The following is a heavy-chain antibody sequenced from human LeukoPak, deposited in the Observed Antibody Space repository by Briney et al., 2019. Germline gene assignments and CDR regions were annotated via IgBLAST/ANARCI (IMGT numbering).Heavy chain of an antibody. CDR3: ARELYHTEDHSKGDGLDV. D-gene: IGHD2-2*02. CDR1: GIIITSYW. Sequence: GGSLRLSCAASGIIITSYWMSWVRQTPGKGLEWVANIKQDGSEKNYVDSVKGRFTIFRDNARNSLYLQMNSLRAEDTAVYYCARELYHTEDHSKGDGLDVWGQGTTVTVSS. V-gene: IGHV3-7*01. CDR2: IKQDGSEK. J-gene: IGHJ6*02.